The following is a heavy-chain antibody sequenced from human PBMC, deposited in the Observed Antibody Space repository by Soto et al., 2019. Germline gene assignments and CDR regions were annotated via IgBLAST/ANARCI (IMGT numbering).Heavy chain of an antibody. CDR3: ARDSPLSNDAFDI. CDR2: ISSSSSYI. Sequence: EVQLVESGGGLVKPGGSLRLSCAASGFTFSSCSMNWVRQAPGKGLEWVSSISSSSSYIYYADSVKGRFTISRDNAKNSLYLQMNSLRAEDTAVYYCARDSPLSNDAFDIWGQGTMVTVSS. J-gene: IGHJ3*02. CDR1: GFTFSSCS. V-gene: IGHV3-21*01.